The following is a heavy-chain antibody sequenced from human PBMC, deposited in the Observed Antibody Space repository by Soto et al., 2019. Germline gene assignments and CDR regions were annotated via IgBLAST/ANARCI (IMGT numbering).Heavy chain of an antibody. V-gene: IGHV4-59*01. CDR3: ARGGQQLDRSDY. CDR2: IYYSGST. D-gene: IGHD6-13*01. Sequence: SETLSLTCTVSGGSISSYYWSWIRQPPGKGLEWIGYIYYSGSTNYNPSLKSRVTISVDTSKNQFSLKLSSVTAADTAVYYCARGGQQLDRSDYWGQGTLVTVSS. J-gene: IGHJ4*02. CDR1: GGSISSYY.